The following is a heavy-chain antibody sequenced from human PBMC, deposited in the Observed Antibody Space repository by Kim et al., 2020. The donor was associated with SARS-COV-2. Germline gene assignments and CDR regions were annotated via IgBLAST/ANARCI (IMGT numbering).Heavy chain of an antibody. V-gene: IGHV1-46*01. CDR3: ARDMHYDFWSGPPRDP. D-gene: IGHD3-3*01. CDR1: GYTFTSYY. CDR2: INPSGGST. Sequence: ASVKVSCKASGYTFTSYYMHWVRQAPGQGLEWMGIINPSGGSTSYAQKFQGRVTMTRDTSTSTVYMELSSLRSEDTAVYYCARDMHYDFWSGPPRDPWGQGTLVTVSS. J-gene: IGHJ5*02.